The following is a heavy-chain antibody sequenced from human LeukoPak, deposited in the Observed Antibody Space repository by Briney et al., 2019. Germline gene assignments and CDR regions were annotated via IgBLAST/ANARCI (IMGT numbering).Heavy chain of an antibody. V-gene: IGHV1-8*01. J-gene: IGHJ6*03. D-gene: IGHD1-7*01. Sequence: GASVKVSCRASGYTFTNSDINWVRQSTGQGLERMGWINPNSGNTGYAQKFQGRVTLTRNTYISTAYLDLRSLRSEDTAVYYCARASLRKVNYKDPRSYYSFMDVWGKRTTVTVSS. CDR2: INPNSGNT. CDR1: GYTFTNSD. CDR3: ARASLRKVNYKDPRSYYSFMDV.